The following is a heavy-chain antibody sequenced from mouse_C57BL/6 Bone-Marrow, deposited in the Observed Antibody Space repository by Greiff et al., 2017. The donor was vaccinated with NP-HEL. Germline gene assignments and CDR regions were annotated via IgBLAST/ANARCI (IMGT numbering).Heavy chain of an antibody. CDR3: ARLRAIYYGNYCFDY. J-gene: IGHJ2*01. D-gene: IGHD2-1*01. Sequence: VQLQQSGAELVRPGASVKLSCKASGYTFTDYYINWVKQRPGQGLEWIARIYPGSGNTYYNEKFKGKATLTAEKSSSTAYMQLSSLTSEDSAVYFCARLRAIYYGNYCFDYWGQGTTLTVSS. V-gene: IGHV1-76*01. CDR2: IYPGSGNT. CDR1: GYTFTDYY.